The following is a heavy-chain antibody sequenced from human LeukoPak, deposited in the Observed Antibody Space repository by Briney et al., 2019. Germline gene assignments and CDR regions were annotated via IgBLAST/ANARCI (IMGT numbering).Heavy chain of an antibody. Sequence: ASVKVSCKASGGTFISYAISWVRQAPGQGLEWMGDIIPIFGTTNYAQKFQGRVTVTADESTSTAYMELSSLRSEDTAVYYCARDTYYDSSGFDFDYWGQGTLVTVSS. V-gene: IGHV1-69*13. CDR2: IIPIFGTT. CDR3: ARDTYYDSSGFDFDY. CDR1: GGTFISYA. D-gene: IGHD3-22*01. J-gene: IGHJ4*02.